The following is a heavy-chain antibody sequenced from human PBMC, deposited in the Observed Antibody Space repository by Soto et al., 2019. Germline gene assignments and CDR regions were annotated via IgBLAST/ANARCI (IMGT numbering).Heavy chain of an antibody. Sequence: ASVKVSCKASGYTFTSYDINWVRQATGQGLEWMGWMNPNSGNTGYAQKFQGRVTITADKSTSTAYMELSSLRSEDTAVYYCASVYYDSSGYHAFDIWGQGTMVTVSS. CDR3: ASVYYDSSGYHAFDI. J-gene: IGHJ3*02. CDR1: GYTFTSYD. CDR2: MNPNSGNT. D-gene: IGHD3-22*01. V-gene: IGHV1-8*01.